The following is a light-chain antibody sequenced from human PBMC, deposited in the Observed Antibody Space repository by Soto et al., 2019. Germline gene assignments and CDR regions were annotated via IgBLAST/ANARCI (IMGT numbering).Light chain of an antibody. CDR2: GTS. V-gene: IGLV1-40*01. Sequence: QSVLTQPPSVSGAPGQRVTISCTGSSSNIGAGYDVHWYQQVPGTGPKLLIFGTSNRPSGVPDRFSGSKSGTSASLAITGLQAEDEADYYCQSSDSSLSGSEVFGGGTKVTVL. J-gene: IGLJ2*01. CDR3: QSSDSSLSGSEV. CDR1: SSNIGAGYD.